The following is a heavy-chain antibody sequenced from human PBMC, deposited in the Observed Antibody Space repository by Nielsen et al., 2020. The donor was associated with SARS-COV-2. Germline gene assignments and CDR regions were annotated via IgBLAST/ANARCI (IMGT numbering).Heavy chain of an antibody. CDR2: IYHSGST. J-gene: IGHJ4*02. Sequence: VRQAPGKGLEWIGEIYHSGSTNYNPSLKSRVTISVDKSKNQFSLKLSSVTAADTAVYYCARYSSSWSAVGLFDYWGQGTLVTVSS. D-gene: IGHD6-13*01. CDR3: ARYSSSWSAVGLFDY. V-gene: IGHV4-4*02.